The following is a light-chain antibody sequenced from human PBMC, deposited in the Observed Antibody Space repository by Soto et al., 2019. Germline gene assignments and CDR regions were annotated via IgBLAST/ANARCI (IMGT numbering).Light chain of an antibody. Sequence: DLQMTQSPSSLSASVGDRVIITCRASQSISNHLNWYQQKAGKAPKFLIYGASTLQSGVPSRFSGSGSGTDFTLTISTLQPEDFATYYCQQTYSTPYTFGQGTNLEIK. CDR3: QQTYSTPYT. CDR1: QSISNH. V-gene: IGKV1-39*01. J-gene: IGKJ2*01. CDR2: GAS.